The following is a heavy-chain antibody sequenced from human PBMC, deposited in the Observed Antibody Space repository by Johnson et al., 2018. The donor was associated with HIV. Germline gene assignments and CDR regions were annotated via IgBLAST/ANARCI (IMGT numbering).Heavy chain of an antibody. J-gene: IGHJ3*02. CDR1: GINFDNYG. D-gene: IGHD2-15*01. CDR3: ARVSRYCSGGSCLDGFDI. V-gene: IGHV3-20*04. CDR2: VNWNGGTT. Sequence: EVQAVESGGGVVRPGGSLRLSCAASGINFDNYGMSWVRQAPGKGLEWVSGVNWNGGTTPYAAPVRGCFTISRDNAKRSLYLQMNSLRAEDAALYYCARVSRYCSGGSCLDGFDIWGQGTMVTVSS.